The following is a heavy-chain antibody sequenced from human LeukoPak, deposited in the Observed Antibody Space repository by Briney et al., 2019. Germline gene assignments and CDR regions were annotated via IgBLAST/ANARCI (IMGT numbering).Heavy chain of an antibody. D-gene: IGHD3-10*01. CDR3: ARDRGWFGESPDAFDI. Sequence: GGSLRLSCAASGFTLSSYSMNWVRQAPGKGLEWVSSISSSSSYIYYADSVKGRFTISRDNAKNSLYLQMNSLRAEDTAVYYCARDRGWFGESPDAFDIWGQGTMVTVSS. V-gene: IGHV3-21*01. CDR2: ISSSSSYI. CDR1: GFTLSSYS. J-gene: IGHJ3*02.